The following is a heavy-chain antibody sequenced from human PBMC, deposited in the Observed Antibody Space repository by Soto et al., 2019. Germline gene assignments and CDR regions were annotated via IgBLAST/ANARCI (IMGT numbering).Heavy chain of an antibody. D-gene: IGHD3-10*01. V-gene: IGHV3-30*03. CDR3: AREPSRPWFGEFNGYFDY. CDR2: ISYDGSNI. J-gene: IGHJ4*02. Sequence: VQLMESGGGVVQPGRSLRLSCAASGFSFSNHGMHWVRQAPGKGLEWLAVISYDGSNIYYADSVKGRFTISRDNSTSTLYLQMNSLRPDDTAVYYCAREPSRPWFGEFNGYFDYWGQGTLVSVSS. CDR1: GFSFSNHG.